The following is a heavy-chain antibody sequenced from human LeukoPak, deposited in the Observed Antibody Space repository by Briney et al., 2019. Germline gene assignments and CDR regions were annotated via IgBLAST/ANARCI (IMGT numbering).Heavy chain of an antibody. CDR3: AKRAMRDFDAFDI. J-gene: IGHJ3*02. D-gene: IGHD5-24*01. V-gene: IGHV3-33*06. Sequence: PGGSLRLSCAASGFTFSSYGIHWVRQAPGKGLEWVAVIWYDGSNKYYADSVKGRFTISRDNSKNTLYLQMNSLRAEDTAVYYCAKRAMRDFDAFDIWGQGTMVTVSS. CDR1: GFTFSSYG. CDR2: IWYDGSNK.